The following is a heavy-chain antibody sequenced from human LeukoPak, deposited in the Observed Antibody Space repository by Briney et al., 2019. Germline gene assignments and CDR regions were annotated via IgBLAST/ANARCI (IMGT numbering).Heavy chain of an antibody. CDR3: ATAQSWQWLSDY. J-gene: IGHJ4*02. V-gene: IGHV1-24*01. CDR2: FDPEDGET. Sequence: GASVKVSCKVSGYTLTELSMHWVRQAPGKGLEWMGGFDPEDGETIYAQKFQGRVTMTEDTSTDTAYMELSSLRSEDTAVYYCATAQSWQWLSDYWGQGTLVTVSS. D-gene: IGHD6-19*01. CDR1: GYTLTELS.